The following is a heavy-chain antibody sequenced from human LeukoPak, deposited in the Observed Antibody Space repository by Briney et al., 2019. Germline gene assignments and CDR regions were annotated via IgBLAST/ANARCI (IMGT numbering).Heavy chain of an antibody. CDR1: GGTFSSYA. CDR3: ARDLRPDAFDI. J-gene: IGHJ3*02. V-gene: IGHV1-69*13. Sequence: GASVKVSCKASGGTFSSYAISWVRQAPGQGLEWMGGIIPIFGTANYAQKFQDRVTITADESTSTAYMELSSLRSEDTAVYYCARDLRPDAFDIWGQGTMVTVSS. CDR2: IIPIFGTA.